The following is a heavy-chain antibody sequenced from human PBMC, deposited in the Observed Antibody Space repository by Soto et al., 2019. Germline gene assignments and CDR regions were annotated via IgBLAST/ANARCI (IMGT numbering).Heavy chain of an antibody. CDR2: IIPIFGTA. CDR1: GGTFSSYA. Sequence: QVQLVQSGAEVKKPGSSVKVSCKASGGTFSSYAISWVRQAPGQGLEWMGGIIPIFGTANYAQKFQGRVTITADESTSTAYMELSSLRSEDTAVYYCARATYYYGSGSLTHYYGMDVWGQGTTVTVSS. CDR3: ARATYYYGSGSLTHYYGMDV. V-gene: IGHV1-69*12. D-gene: IGHD3-10*01. J-gene: IGHJ6*02.